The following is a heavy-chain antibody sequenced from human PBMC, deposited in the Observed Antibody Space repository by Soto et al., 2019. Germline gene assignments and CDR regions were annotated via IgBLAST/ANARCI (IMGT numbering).Heavy chain of an antibody. J-gene: IGHJ6*02. CDR2: IIPIFGTA. CDR1: GGTFSSYA. CDR3: ARNMIVVVRSYYYYGMDV. Sequence: QVQLVQSGAEVKKPGSSVKVSCKASGGTFSSYAISWVRQAPGQGLEWMGGIIPIFGTANYAQKFQGRVTITADESTSTAYMEMSSLRSEDTAVYYCARNMIVVVRSYYYYGMDVWGQGTTVTVSS. V-gene: IGHV1-69*01. D-gene: IGHD3-22*01.